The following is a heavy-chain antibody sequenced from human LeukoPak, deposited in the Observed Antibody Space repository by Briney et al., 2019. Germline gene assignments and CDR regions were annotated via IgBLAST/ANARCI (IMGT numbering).Heavy chain of an antibody. Sequence: GGSLRLSCAASGFTFSGSAMHWVRQASGKGLEWVGRIRSKANSYATAYAASVKGRFTISRDDSKNTAYLQMNSLKTEDTAVYYCTRVLEWLSHWFDPWGQGTLVTVSS. V-gene: IGHV3-73*01. CDR1: GFTFSGSA. D-gene: IGHD3-3*01. CDR3: TRVLEWLSHWFDP. CDR2: IRSKANSYAT. J-gene: IGHJ5*02.